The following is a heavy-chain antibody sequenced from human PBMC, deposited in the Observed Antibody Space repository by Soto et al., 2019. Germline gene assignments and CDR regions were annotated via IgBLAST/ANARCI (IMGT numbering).Heavy chain of an antibody. CDR2: IYPGDSDT. V-gene: IGHV5-51*01. CDR3: ATRPGVHSGGFFGV. Sequence: PGESLKISCKGPGYSFTDYWIAWVRQMPGEGLEWMGIIYPGDSDTRYSPSFRGQVTMSADKSISTAYLQWNSLKASDTAIYYCATRPGVHSGGFFGVWGQGTLVTVPS. CDR1: GYSFTDYW. D-gene: IGHD6-19*01. J-gene: IGHJ4*02.